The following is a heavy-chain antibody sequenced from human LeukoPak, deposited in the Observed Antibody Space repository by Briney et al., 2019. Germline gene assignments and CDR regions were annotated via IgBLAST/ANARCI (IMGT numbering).Heavy chain of an antibody. CDR1: GYFISSGYN. D-gene: IGHD3-22*01. CDR3: ARSTYYDSSAYYDDY. J-gene: IGHJ4*02. V-gene: IGHV4-38-2*02. CDR2: IDHGENT. Sequence: PSETLSLTCTVSGYFISSGYNWGWIRQPPGKGLEWIGSIDHGENTYYNPSLKSRVTISVDTSKNQFSLKLSSVTAADTAVYYCARSTYYDSSAYYDDYWGRGTLVTVSS.